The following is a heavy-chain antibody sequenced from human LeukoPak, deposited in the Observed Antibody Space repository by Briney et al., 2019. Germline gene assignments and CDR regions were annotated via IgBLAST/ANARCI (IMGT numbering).Heavy chain of an antibody. V-gene: IGHV4-34*01. Sequence: PSETLSLTCAVYGGSFSGYYWSWIRQPPGKGLEWIGEINHSGSTNYNPSLKSRVTISVDTSKNQFSLKLSSVTAADTAVYYCARFYDFWSGYYLTGWFDPWGQGTLVTVSS. CDR2: INHSGST. CDR3: ARFYDFWSGYYLTGWFDP. J-gene: IGHJ5*02. CDR1: GGSFSGYY. D-gene: IGHD3-3*01.